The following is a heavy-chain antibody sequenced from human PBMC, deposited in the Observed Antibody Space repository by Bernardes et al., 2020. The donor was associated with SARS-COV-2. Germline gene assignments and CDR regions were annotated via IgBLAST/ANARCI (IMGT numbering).Heavy chain of an antibody. Sequence: SETLSLTCTVSGGSISSSSYYWGWIRQPPGKGLEWIGSIYPSGNTYYNPSLQSLVTESVDTSKNQFSLRLSFVTAADTAVYYCAGSSCGIDCYIGGLRSWDYGMDVWGQGTTVTVSS. CDR2: IYPSGNT. CDR3: AGSSCGIDCYIGGLRSWDYGMDV. V-gene: IGHV4-39*01. J-gene: IGHJ6*02. CDR1: GGSISSSSYY. D-gene: IGHD2-21*02.